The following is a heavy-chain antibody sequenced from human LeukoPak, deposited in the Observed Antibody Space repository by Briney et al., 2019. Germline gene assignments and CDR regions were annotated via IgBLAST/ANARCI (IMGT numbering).Heavy chain of an antibody. J-gene: IGHJ4*02. V-gene: IGHV3-23*01. CDR3: ARGNIAVPGTPYYFEY. CDR2: IIDSGGGT. CDR1: GFTFSGYA. D-gene: IGHD6-19*01. Sequence: PGGSLRLSCAASGFTFSGYAMGWVRQAPGKGLEWVSGIIDSGGGTYYADSVKGRFTISRDNSKNTLYLQMNSLRAEDTAVYYCARGNIAVPGTPYYFEYWGQGTLVTVSS.